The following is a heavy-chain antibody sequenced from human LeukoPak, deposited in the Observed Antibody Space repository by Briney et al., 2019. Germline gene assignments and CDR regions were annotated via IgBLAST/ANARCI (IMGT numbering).Heavy chain of an antibody. CDR3: ARGAGPAYCSTTSCLNWFDP. D-gene: IGHD2-2*01. V-gene: IGHV3-7*05. CDR1: RFTFSSSG. CDR2: IKQDGSDK. Sequence: GGSLRLSCEASRFTFSSSGMSWVRQAPGKGLEWVANIKQDGSDKYYVDSVKGRFTISRDNAKNSLYLEMNSLRAEDTAVYYCARGAGPAYCSTTSCLNWFDPWGQGTLVTVSS. J-gene: IGHJ5*02.